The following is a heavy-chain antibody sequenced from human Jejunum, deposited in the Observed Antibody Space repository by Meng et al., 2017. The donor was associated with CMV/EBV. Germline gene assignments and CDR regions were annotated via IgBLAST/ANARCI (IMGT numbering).Heavy chain of an antibody. J-gene: IGHJ4*02. CDR1: GYTFTSYA. CDR2: INTHTGNP. CDR3: ARGDYYDSSGLDY. Sequence: HVQLVQIGFGFKHPGRSVKVSCKASGYTFTSYAMNWVRQAPGQGLEWMGWINTHTGNPTYAQGFTGRFVFSLDTSVSTAYLQISSLKAEDTAVYYCARGDYYDSSGLDYWGQGTLVTVSS. V-gene: IGHV7-4-1*02. D-gene: IGHD3-22*01.